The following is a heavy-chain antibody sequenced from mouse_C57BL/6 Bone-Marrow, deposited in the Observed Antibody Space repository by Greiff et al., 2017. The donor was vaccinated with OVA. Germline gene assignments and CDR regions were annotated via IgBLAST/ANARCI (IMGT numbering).Heavy chain of an antibody. Sequence: QVQLKQPGAELVKPGASVKLSCKASGYTFTSYWMHWVKQRPGQGLAWIGMIHPNSGSTNYNEKFKSKATLNVDKSSSTAYMQLSSLTSEDCAVYYCARGRGYFDVWGTGTTVTVSS. CDR2: IHPNSGST. J-gene: IGHJ1*03. V-gene: IGHV1-64*01. CDR1: GYTFTSYW. CDR3: ARGRGYFDV.